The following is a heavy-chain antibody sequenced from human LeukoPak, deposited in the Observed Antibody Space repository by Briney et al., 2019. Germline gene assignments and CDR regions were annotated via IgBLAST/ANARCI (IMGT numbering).Heavy chain of an antibody. D-gene: IGHD3-22*01. CDR3: ARLRLFPDYFDY. J-gene: IGHJ4*02. CDR2: INHSGST. Sequence: SETLSPSCAVYGGSFSGYYWSWIRQPPGKGLEWIGEINHSGSTNYNPSLKSRVTISVDTSKNQFSLKLSSVTAADTAVYYCARLRLFPDYFDYWGQGTLVTVSS. CDR1: GGSFSGYY. V-gene: IGHV4-34*01.